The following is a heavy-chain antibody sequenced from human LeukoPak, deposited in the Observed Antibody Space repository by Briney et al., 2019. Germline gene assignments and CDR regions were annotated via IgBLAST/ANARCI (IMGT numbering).Heavy chain of an antibody. CDR2: ISGSSTYI. Sequence: GGSLRLSCAASGFTFRSYSMNWVRQAPGKGLEWVSTISGSSTYIYYADSVKGRSTISRDNVENSVYLQMDSLRGDDTAVYYCARDLSLGAPGGFDYWGQGTLVTVSS. CDR3: ARDLSLGAPGGFDY. CDR1: GFTFRSYS. J-gene: IGHJ4*02. D-gene: IGHD3-16*01. V-gene: IGHV3-21*01.